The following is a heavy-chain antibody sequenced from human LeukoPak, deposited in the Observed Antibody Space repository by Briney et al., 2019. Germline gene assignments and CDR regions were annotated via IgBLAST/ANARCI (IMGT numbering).Heavy chain of an antibody. CDR1: GFTFSTYW. CDR3: GGSEDGYIDY. V-gene: IGHV3-7*01. D-gene: IGHD5-24*01. Sequence: GGSLRLSCGASGFTFSTYWMYWVRQAPGKGLEWVANIKYDGSQKNYVDSVKGRFTISRDYAKNSLYLQMSSLRAGDTAVYYCGGSEDGYIDYWGQGTLVTVSS. J-gene: IGHJ4*02. CDR2: IKYDGSQK.